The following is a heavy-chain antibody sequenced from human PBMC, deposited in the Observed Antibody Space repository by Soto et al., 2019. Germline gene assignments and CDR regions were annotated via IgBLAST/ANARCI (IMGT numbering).Heavy chain of an antibody. J-gene: IGHJ5*02. V-gene: IGHV4-4*07. CDR3: ARDRRVGDTEGNWFDP. CDR2: IYTSGST. Sequence: SETLSLTCTVSGGSISSYYWSWIRQPAGKGLEWIGRIYTSGSTNYNPSLKSRVTMSVDTSKNQFSLKLSSVTAADTAVYYCARDRRVGDTEGNWFDPWGQGTLVTVSS. D-gene: IGHD1-26*01. CDR1: GGSISSYY.